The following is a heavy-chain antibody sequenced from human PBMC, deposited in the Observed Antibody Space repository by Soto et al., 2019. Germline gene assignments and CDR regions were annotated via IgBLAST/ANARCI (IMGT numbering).Heavy chain of an antibody. CDR1: GGSANGYY. Sequence: SETLSLTCAVYGGSANGYYWNWIRQPPGKGLEWIGEINHTGGTHYNPSLKSRVTMSVDTSKNQFSLRLSSVTAADTAIYYCATRITVFGLLIPPFDPWGQGXQVTVPS. D-gene: IGHD3-3*01. CDR2: INHTGGT. V-gene: IGHV4-34*01. J-gene: IGHJ5*02. CDR3: ATRITVFGLLIPPFDP.